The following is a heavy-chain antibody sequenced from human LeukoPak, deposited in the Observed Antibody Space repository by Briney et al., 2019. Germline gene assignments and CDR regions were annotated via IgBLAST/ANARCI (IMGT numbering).Heavy chain of an antibody. CDR1: GFPFSSYA. CDR2: IHGGGDNI. V-gene: IGHV3-74*01. Sequence: GGSLRLSCAASGFPFSSYAMYWVRQAPGKGLVWVARIHGGGDNISYADSVRGRFTISRDNAKDTLYLHMNSLRPEDTTVYYCARAQVGAPTDLGSQGTLLTVPA. J-gene: IGHJ5*02. CDR3: ARAQVGAPTDL. D-gene: IGHD1-26*01.